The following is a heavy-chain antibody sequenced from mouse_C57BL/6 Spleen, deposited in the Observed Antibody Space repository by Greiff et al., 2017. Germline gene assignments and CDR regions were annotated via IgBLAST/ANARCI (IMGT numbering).Heavy chain of an antibody. CDR3: ARFDGYWGDFDY. CDR2: INPNNGGT. D-gene: IGHD2-3*01. J-gene: IGHJ2*01. Sequence: EVQLQQSGPELVKPGASVKISCKASGYKFTDYNMDWVKQSPGKSLEWIGDINPNNGGTIYNQKFKGKATLTADTSSNTAYMQLRSLTSENTTVYYGARFDGYWGDFDYWGQGTTLTVSS. CDR1: GYKFTDYN. V-gene: IGHV1-18*01.